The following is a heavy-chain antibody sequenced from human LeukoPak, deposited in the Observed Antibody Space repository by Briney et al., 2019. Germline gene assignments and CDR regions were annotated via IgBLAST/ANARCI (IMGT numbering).Heavy chain of an antibody. J-gene: IGHJ4*02. Sequence: SETLSLTCTVSGGSISSGDYYWSWIRQPPGKGLEWIGYIYYSGSTYYNPSLKSRVTISVDTSKNQFSLKLSSVTAADTAVYYCARGGGSADLTRFDYWGQGALVTVSS. CDR2: IYYSGST. CDR3: ARGGGSADLTRFDY. CDR1: GGSISSGDYY. D-gene: IGHD2-2*01. V-gene: IGHV4-30-4*02.